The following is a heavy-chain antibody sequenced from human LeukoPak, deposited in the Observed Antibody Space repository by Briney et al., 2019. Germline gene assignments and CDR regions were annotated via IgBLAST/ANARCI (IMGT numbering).Heavy chain of an antibody. CDR3: AKDGGQYYYDSSGWFDY. D-gene: IGHD3-22*01. Sequence: PGGSLRLSCAASGFTFSSYAMHWVRQAPGKGLEWVAVISYDGSNKYYADSVKGRFTISRDNSKNTLYLQMNSLRAEDTAVYYCAKDGGQYYYDSSGWFDYWGQGTLVSVSS. V-gene: IGHV3-30-3*01. J-gene: IGHJ4*02. CDR2: ISYDGSNK. CDR1: GFTFSSYA.